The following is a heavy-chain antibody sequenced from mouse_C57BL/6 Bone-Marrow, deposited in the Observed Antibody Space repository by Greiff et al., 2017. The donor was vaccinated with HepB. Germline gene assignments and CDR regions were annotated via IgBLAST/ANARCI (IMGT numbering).Heavy chain of an antibody. J-gene: IGHJ4*01. CDR1: GFTFSSYA. D-gene: IGHD1-1*01. CDR3: TRDPPTVYYAMDY. CDR2: ISSGGDYI. V-gene: IGHV5-9-1*02. Sequence: EVNLVESGEGLVKPGWSLKLSCAASGFTFSSYAMSWVRQTPEKRLEWVAYISSGGDYIYYADTVKGRFTISRDNARNTLYLQMSSLKSEDTAMYYCTRDPPTVYYAMDYWGQGTSVTVSS.